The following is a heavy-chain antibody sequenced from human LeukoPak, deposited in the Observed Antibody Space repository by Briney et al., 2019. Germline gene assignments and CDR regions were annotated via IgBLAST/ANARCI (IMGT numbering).Heavy chain of an antibody. CDR3: AKRGVVIRVILVGFHKEAYYFES. Sequence: GGSLRLSCAVSGITLSNYGMSWVRQAPGKGLEWVAGISDSGGNTKYTDSVKGRFTISRDNPKNTLYLQMNSLRAEDTAVYFCAKRGVVIRVILVGFHKEAYYFESWGQGALVTVSS. J-gene: IGHJ4*02. CDR1: GITLSNYG. V-gene: IGHV3-23*01. CDR2: ISDSGGNT. D-gene: IGHD3/OR15-3a*01.